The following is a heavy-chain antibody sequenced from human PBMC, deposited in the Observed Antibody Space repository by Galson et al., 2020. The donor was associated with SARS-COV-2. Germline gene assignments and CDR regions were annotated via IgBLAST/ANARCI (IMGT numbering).Heavy chain of an antibody. CDR1: GYSFTYRF. V-gene: IGHV1-45*02. J-gene: IGHJ3*01. Sequence: SVKVSCKASGYSFTYRFLHWVRQAPGLAPEWMGWITSFNGKTNYAQNFQDRVTITSDRSLNTAYMELTSLKSEDTAMYYCTTPVCPGGVCYEHAGFDVWGQGTIVTVSS. D-gene: IGHD2-8*02. CDR3: TTPVCPGGVCYEHAGFDV. CDR2: ITSFNGKT.